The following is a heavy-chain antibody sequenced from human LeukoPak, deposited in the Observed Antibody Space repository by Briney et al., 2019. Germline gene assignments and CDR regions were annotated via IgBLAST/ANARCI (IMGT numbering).Heavy chain of an antibody. Sequence: GVSLRLSCAASGFTFSNYWMHWVRQAPGKGLVWVSRINSDGSTTSYADSVKGRFTISRDNAKNTVYLQMNSLRAEDTAVYYCAIVGAAKRAYWGQGTLVTVSS. CDR3: AIVGAAKRAY. J-gene: IGHJ4*02. CDR2: INSDGSTT. CDR1: GFTFSNYW. D-gene: IGHD1-26*01. V-gene: IGHV3-74*01.